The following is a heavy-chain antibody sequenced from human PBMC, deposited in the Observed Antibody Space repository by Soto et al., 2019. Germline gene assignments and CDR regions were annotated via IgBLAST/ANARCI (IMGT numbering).Heavy chain of an antibody. D-gene: IGHD3-16*01. CDR3: AKDRRAGGNSAFYFDF. V-gene: IGHV3-23*01. Sequence: GSLGLSCTASGFKFSNYAMSGVRQAPGKGLEWVSLISATGGGTYYADSVKGRFTISRDNSHNTLYLQVHSLTAEDTAVYYCAKDRRAGGNSAFYFDFWGQGAQVTVSS. CDR2: ISATGGGT. J-gene: IGHJ4*02. CDR1: GFKFSNYA.